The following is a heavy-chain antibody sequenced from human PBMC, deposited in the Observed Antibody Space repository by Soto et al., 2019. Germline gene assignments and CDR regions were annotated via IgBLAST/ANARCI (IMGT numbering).Heavy chain of an antibody. D-gene: IGHD3-3*01. V-gene: IGHV1-18*01. CDR3: ARGITIFGVVITIALDY. Sequence: QVQLVQSGAEVKKPGASVKVSCKASGYTFTSYGISWVRQAPGQGLEWMGWISAYNGNTNYAQKLQGRVTMTTDKSTSTAYMELRSLRSDDTAVYYCARGITIFGVVITIALDYWGQGTLVTVSS. CDR2: ISAYNGNT. CDR1: GYTFTSYG. J-gene: IGHJ4*02.